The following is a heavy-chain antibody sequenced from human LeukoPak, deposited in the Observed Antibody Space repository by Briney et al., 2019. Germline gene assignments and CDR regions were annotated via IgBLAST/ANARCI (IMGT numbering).Heavy chain of an antibody. J-gene: IGHJ4*02. CDR2: ITNDGSST. CDR3: AKDLSGKSSGWSRY. CDR1: GLTFSCHW. V-gene: IGHV3-74*01. D-gene: IGHD6-19*01. Sequence: PGGSLRLSCAASGLTFSCHWMHWVRQPPGKGLVWVSRITNDGSSTTYADSVKGRFTISRDNSKNTLYLQMNSLRAEDTAVYYCAKDLSGKSSGWSRYWGQGTLVTVSS.